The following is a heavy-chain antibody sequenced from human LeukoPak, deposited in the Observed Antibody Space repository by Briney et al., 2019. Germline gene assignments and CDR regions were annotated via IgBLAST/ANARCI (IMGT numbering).Heavy chain of an antibody. CDR1: GGSFSSYY. D-gene: IGHD3-3*01. Sequence: SETLSLTCTVSGGSFSSYYWSWIRQPLGKRLEWIGYIYYSGSINYNPSLKSRVSMSVDTSKNQFSLKLSSVTAADTAVYYCARVSGRSFGGLDYWGQGTLVTVSS. V-gene: IGHV4-59*01. CDR2: IYYSGSI. J-gene: IGHJ4*02. CDR3: ARVSGRSFGGLDY.